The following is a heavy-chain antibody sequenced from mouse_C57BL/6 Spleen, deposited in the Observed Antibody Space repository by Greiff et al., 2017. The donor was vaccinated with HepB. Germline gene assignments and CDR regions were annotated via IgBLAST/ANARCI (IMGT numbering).Heavy chain of an antibody. CDR2: IYPGDGDT. Sequence: VQLQQSGPELVKPGASVKISCKASGYAFSSSWMNWVKQRPGKGLEWIGRIYPGDGDTNYNGKFKGKATLTADKSSSTAYMQLSSLTSEDSAVYFCARRDYDYDGFAYLGQGTLVTVSA. CDR1: GYAFSSSW. CDR3: ARRDYDYDGFAY. V-gene: IGHV1-82*01. D-gene: IGHD2-4*01. J-gene: IGHJ3*01.